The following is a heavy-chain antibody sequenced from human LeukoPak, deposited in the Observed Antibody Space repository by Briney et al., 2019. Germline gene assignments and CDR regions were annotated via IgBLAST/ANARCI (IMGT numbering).Heavy chain of an antibody. D-gene: IGHD3-10*01. J-gene: IGHJ4*02. CDR2: IYYSGST. CDR3: ARTRYYYNSRSYGAPYYFDY. Sequence: SETLSLTCTVSGGSISSSSYYWGWIRQPPGKGLEWIGSIYYSGSTYYNPSLKSRVTISVDTSKNQFSLKLRSVTAADTAVYYCARTRYYYNSRSYGAPYYFDYWGQGTLVTVSS. CDR1: GGSISSSSYY. V-gene: IGHV4-39*01.